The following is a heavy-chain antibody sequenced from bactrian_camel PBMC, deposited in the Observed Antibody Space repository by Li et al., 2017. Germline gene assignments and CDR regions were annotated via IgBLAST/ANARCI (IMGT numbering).Heavy chain of an antibody. Sequence: VQLVESGGGSVQAGGSTRLSCAASRFYASVYCMGWFRQAPGKEREGVATIDSDGRITYADYAKGRITISHDKVKSTLDLQMDSLRPEDTAMYYCAVRGGRWWCSRQEDDMDSWGRGTQVTVS. V-gene: IGHV3S53*01. CDR2: IDSDGRI. J-gene: IGHJ7*01. CDR1: RFYASVYC. D-gene: IGHD3*01.